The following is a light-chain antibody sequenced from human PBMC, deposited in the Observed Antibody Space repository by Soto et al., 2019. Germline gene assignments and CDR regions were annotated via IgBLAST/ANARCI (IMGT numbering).Light chain of an antibody. CDR1: QDVDRW. CDR3: QQAHRLPGT. V-gene: IGKV1D-12*01. J-gene: IGKJ4*01. CDR2: TTS. Sequence: DIQMTQSPSSVSASVGDRVTMTCRASQDVDRWLAWYQQKPGKAPKLLIYTTSSLQAGVPLRFSGSGSGTDFTLTISSLQPEDSATYYCQQAHRLPGTFGGGTKVEVK.